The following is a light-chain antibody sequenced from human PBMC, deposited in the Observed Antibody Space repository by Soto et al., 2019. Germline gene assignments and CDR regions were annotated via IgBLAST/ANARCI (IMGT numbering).Light chain of an antibody. Sequence: EIVLTQSPATLSLSPGERATLSCRASQSVSSYLAWYQQKPGQVPRLLIYVAYNRATGIPDRFSGSGSGTDFTITISSLEPEDFAVYYCQQRSNWPPTFGGGTKVEIK. CDR2: VAY. J-gene: IGKJ4*01. CDR1: QSVSSY. V-gene: IGKV3-11*01. CDR3: QQRSNWPPT.